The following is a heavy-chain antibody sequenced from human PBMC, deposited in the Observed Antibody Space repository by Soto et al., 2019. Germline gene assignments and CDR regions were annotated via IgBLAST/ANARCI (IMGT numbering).Heavy chain of an antibody. D-gene: IGHD3-3*01. CDR2: IKSKTDGGTT. CDR1: GFTFTNYA. CDR3: TTAAPPFYDFWSGYYTGHVTYGYYFDY. Sequence: GGSLRLSCAASGFTFTNYAMHWVRQAPGKGLEWVGRIKSKTDGGTTDYDAPVKGRFTISRDDSKNTLYLQMNSLKTEDTAVYYCTTAAPPFYDFWSGYYTGHVTYGYYFDYWGQGTLVTVSS. J-gene: IGHJ4*02. V-gene: IGHV3-15*07.